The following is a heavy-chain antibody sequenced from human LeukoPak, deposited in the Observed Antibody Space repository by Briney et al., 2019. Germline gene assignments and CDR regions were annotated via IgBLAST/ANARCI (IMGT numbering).Heavy chain of an antibody. J-gene: IGHJ4*02. CDR2: ISDTGANT. V-gene: IGHV3-23*01. CDR3: AKDTSIGRYCTNGVCSPFDY. D-gene: IGHD2-8*01. CDR1: GFTFSSYA. Sequence: GGSLRPSCARSGFTFSSYAIGSARQAAGEGMEWVSAISDTGANTYQAESVEGRFTISREQCSSTLYQQMNSLTTTDPAITYCAKDTSIGRYCTNGVCSPFDYRCQGAMVAVSS.